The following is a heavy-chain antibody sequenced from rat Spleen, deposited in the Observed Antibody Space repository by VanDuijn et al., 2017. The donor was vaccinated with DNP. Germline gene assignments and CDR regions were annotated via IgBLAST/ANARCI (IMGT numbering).Heavy chain of an antibody. J-gene: IGHJ2*01. D-gene: IGHD1-1*01. Sequence: EVQLVESGGGLVLPGRSLKLSCAASGFTFSDFYMAWVRQAPTKGLEWVAYISYDGGSTYYGDSVKGRFTISRNVAKSTLYLQMNSLRSEDMATYYCARHHYSGFDYWGQGVMVTVSS. V-gene: IGHV5-22*01. CDR1: GFTFSDFY. CDR3: ARHHYSGFDY. CDR2: ISYDGGST.